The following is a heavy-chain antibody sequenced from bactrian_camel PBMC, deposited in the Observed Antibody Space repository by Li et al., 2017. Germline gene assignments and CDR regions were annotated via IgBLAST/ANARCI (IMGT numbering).Heavy chain of an antibody. CDR2: IYSDGTNT. CDR1: GFTFSSCY. Sequence: HVQLVESGGGLVQPGGSLRLSCAASGFTFSSCYMSWVRQAPGKGLEWVSSIYSDGTNTYYADSVKGRFTISRDNVKNTLYLQLDSLNTEDTAMYYCAKDPKMYGGSWLSPDIDHWGQGTQVTVS. J-gene: IGHJ4*01. V-gene: IGHV3-2*01. CDR3: AKDPKMYGGSWLSPDIDH. D-gene: IGHD6*01.